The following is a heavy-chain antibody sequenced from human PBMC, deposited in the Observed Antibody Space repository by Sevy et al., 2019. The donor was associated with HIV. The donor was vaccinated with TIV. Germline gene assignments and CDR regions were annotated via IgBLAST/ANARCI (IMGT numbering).Heavy chain of an antibody. V-gene: IGHV4-34*01. CDR3: ARVYYYGSGSYGLGYYYYYMDV. CDR2: INHSEST. J-gene: IGHJ6*03. CDR1: GGSFSGYY. Sequence: SETLSLTCAVYGGSFSGYYWSWIRQPPGKGLEWIGEINHSESTNSNPSLKSRVTISVDTSKNQFSLKLSSVTAADTAVYYCARVYYYGSGSYGLGYYYYYMDVWGKGTTVTVSS. D-gene: IGHD3-10*01.